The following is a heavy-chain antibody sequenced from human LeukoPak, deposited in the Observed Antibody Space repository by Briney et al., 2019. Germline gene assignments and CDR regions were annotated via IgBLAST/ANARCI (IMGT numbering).Heavy chain of an antibody. Sequence: ASVKVSCKASGYTLTGYYMHWVRQAPGQGLEGMGWMNPNSGGTKYAQKFQGRVTITRDTSISTAYMELSRLRSDDTAMYYCARDKLGLGELSLYDQWGQGTLVTVFS. V-gene: IGHV1-2*02. CDR3: ARDKLGLGELSLYDQ. CDR2: MNPNSGGT. D-gene: IGHD3-16*02. CDR1: GYTLTGYY. J-gene: IGHJ5*02.